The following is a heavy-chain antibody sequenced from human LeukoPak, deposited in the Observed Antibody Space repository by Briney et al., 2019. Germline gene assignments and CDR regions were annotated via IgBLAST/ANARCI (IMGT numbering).Heavy chain of an antibody. D-gene: IGHD4-17*01. Sequence: PSETLSLTCTVSGGSISSYYWNWIRQPPGKGLEWIGYIYYSGSTNYNPSLKSRVTISVDTSKNQFSLKLSSVTAADTAVYYCARHLSTYGPYGDQYYFDYWGQGTLVTVSS. CDR3: ARHLSTYGPYGDQYYFDY. V-gene: IGHV4-59*08. J-gene: IGHJ4*02. CDR1: GGSISSYY. CDR2: IYYSGST.